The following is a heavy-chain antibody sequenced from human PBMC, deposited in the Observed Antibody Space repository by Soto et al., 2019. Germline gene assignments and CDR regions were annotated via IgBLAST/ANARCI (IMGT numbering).Heavy chain of an antibody. Sequence: GGSLRLSCAASGITFSSYAMSWVRQAPGRGLEWLSAVTGSGYTTYYADSVKGRFTISRDNSKNTLYLQMNSLRGEDTGVYYCAKDQHPYSGSFFGDFDSWGQGTLVTV. V-gene: IGHV3-23*01. J-gene: IGHJ4*02. CDR2: VTGSGYTT. CDR1: GITFSSYA. CDR3: AKDQHPYSGSFFGDFDS. D-gene: IGHD1-26*01.